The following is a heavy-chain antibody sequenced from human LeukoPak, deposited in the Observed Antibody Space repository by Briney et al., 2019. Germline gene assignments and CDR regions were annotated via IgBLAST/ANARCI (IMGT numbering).Heavy chain of an antibody. CDR1: GFTFSSYA. CDR3: ATRIAAAGSPYYFDY. V-gene: IGHV3-23*01. CDR2: ISGSGGST. Sequence: GGSLRLSCAASGFTFSSYAMSWVRQAPGKGLEWVSAISGSGGSTYYADSVKGRFTISRDNSKNTLYLQMNSLRAEDTAVYYCATRIAAAGSPYYFDYWGQGTLVTVSS. J-gene: IGHJ4*02. D-gene: IGHD6-13*01.